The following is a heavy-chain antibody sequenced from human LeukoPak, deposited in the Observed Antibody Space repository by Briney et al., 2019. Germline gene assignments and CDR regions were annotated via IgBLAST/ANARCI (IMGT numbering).Heavy chain of an antibody. V-gene: IGHV4-38-2*02. J-gene: IGHJ6*03. CDR2: IYHSGST. D-gene: IGHD2/OR15-2a*01. CDR1: GYSISSGYY. CDR3: ARDSIARGNIGNDMDV. Sequence: SETLSLTCTVSGYSISSGYYWGWIRQPPGKGLEWIGSIYHSGSTYYNPSLKSRVTKSVDTSKNQFSLKLSSVTAADTAVYYCARDSIARGNIGNDMDVWGNGTTVTVSS.